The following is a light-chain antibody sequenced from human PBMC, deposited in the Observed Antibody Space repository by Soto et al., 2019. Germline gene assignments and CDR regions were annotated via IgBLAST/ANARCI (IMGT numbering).Light chain of an antibody. Sequence: EIVLTQSPGTLSLSPGERATLSCRASRSISSTYLAWYQQKPGQAPRLLIYGASSRANGIPDRFSGSGSGTDFTLTISRLEPEDFAVYYCQQYGGSPPYTFGHGTKLEIK. CDR1: RSISSTY. CDR3: QQYGGSPPYT. J-gene: IGKJ2*01. V-gene: IGKV3-20*01. CDR2: GAS.